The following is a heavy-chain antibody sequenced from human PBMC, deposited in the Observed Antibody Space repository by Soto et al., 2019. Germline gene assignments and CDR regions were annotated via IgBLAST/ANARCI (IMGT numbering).Heavy chain of an antibody. D-gene: IGHD6-13*01. V-gene: IGHV3-23*01. CDR1: GFTVSSYA. J-gene: IGHJ3*02. CDR3: AKIPHSSSWYLDAFDI. Sequence: EVQLLESGGGLVQPGGSLRLSCAASGFTVSSYAMSWVRQAPGKGLELVSAISGSCGSTYYSDSVKCRFTISRDNSKTTLYLQMHSLRAEETAVYYCAKIPHSSSWYLDAFDIWGQGTMVTVSS. CDR2: ISGSCGST.